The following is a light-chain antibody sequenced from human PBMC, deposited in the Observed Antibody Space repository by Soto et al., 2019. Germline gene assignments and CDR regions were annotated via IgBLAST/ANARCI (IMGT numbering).Light chain of an antibody. CDR3: QQRSNWPGT. V-gene: IGKV3-11*01. CDR2: DAS. CDR1: QSVSSY. Sequence: EIVLTQSPATLSLSPGERATLSCRASQSVSSYLAWYQQKPGQAPRLLIYDASNRATGIPARFSGSGSGTAFTLPISSLEPEDFAVDYCQQRSNWPGTFGQGTKVEI. J-gene: IGKJ1*01.